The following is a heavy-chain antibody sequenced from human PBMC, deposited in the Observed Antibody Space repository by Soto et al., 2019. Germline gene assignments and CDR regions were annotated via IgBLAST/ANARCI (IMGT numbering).Heavy chain of an antibody. Sequence: ASVKVSCKASGYTFTSYDINWVRQATGQGLEWMGWMNPNSGNTGYAQKFQGRVTMTRNTSISTAYMELSSLRSEDTAVYYCARGWLKVREQREKYYYMDVWGKGTTVTVSS. D-gene: IGHD3-10*01. CDR2: MNPNSGNT. V-gene: IGHV1-8*01. CDR1: GYTFTSYD. J-gene: IGHJ6*03. CDR3: ARGWLKVREQREKYYYMDV.